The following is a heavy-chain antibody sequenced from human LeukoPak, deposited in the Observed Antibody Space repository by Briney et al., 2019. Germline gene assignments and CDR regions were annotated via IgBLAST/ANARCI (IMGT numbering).Heavy chain of an antibody. CDR1: GGSISSYY. D-gene: IGHD6-19*01. J-gene: IGHJ4*02. V-gene: IGHV4-59*01. CDR2: IYYSGST. Sequence: SETLSLTCTVSGGSISSYYWSWIRQPPGKGLEWIWYIYYSGSTNYNPSLKSRVTISVDTSKNQFSLKLSSVTAADTAVYYCARVARYSSGWYGWYFDYWGQGTLVTVSS. CDR3: ARVARYSSGWYGWYFDY.